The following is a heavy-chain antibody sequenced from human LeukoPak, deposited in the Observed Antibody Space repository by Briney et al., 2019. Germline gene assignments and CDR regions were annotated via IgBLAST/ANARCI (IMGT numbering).Heavy chain of an antibody. Sequence: GGSLRLSCAASGFTFSDHYMDWVRQAPGKGLEWVGRSRNKANSYTTEYAASVEGRFSISRGDSKNSLYLQMNNLKTEDTAVYCCTRDLDNWNNYWGQGTLVTVSS. J-gene: IGHJ4*02. D-gene: IGHD1/OR15-1a*01. V-gene: IGHV3-72*01. CDR3: TRDLDNWNNY. CDR1: GFTFSDHY. CDR2: SRNKANSYTT.